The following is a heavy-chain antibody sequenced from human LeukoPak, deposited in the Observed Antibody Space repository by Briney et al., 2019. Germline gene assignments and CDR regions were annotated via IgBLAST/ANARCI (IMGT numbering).Heavy chain of an antibody. D-gene: IGHD2-21*01. Sequence: GGSLRLSCAASGITFSICAMNWVRQAPGKGPEWVSGISGSGDNTYYADSVKGRFTISRDNSKNMLYLQMNSLRAEDTAVYYCAKDAFVSYFDYWGQGILVTVSS. J-gene: IGHJ4*02. V-gene: IGHV3-23*01. CDR3: AKDAFVSYFDY. CDR1: GITFSICA. CDR2: ISGSGDNT.